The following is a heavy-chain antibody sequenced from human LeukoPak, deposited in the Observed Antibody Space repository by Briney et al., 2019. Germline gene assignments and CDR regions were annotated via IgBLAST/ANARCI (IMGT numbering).Heavy chain of an antibody. CDR3: ATEHWGPNP. CDR1: GFTFSSSW. V-gene: IGHV3-7*01. CDR2: IKGDGSDK. Sequence: GGSLRLSCAASGFTFSSSWMTWVRQAPGKGLEWLANIKGDGSDKNYVDSVKGRFTISRDNAKNSLFLQMSSLRGEDTALYYCATEHWGPNPWGQGTLVTVSS. J-gene: IGHJ5*02. D-gene: IGHD3-16*01.